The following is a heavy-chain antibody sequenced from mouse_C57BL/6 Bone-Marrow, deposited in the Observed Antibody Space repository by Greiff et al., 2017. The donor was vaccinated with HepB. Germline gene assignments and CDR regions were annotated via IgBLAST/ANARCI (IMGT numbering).Heavy chain of an antibody. CDR2: INPYNGGT. J-gene: IGHJ4*01. V-gene: IGHV1-19*01. Sequence: VQLQQSGPVLVKPGASVKMSCKASGYTFTDYYMNWVKQSHGKSLEWIGVINPYNGGTSYNQKFKGKATLTVDKSSSTAYMELNSLTSEDSAVYYCARDYYDYFYAMDYWGQGTSVTVSS. D-gene: IGHD2-4*01. CDR1: GYTFTDYY. CDR3: ARDYYDYFYAMDY.